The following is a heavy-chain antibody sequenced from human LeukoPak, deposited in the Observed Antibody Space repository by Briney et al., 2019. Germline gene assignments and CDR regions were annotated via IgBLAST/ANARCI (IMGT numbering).Heavy chain of an antibody. J-gene: IGHJ4*02. D-gene: IGHD3-10*01. Sequence: PSETLSLTCTVSGGSISSYYWSWIRQPPGKGLEWIGYIYYSGSTNYNPSLKSRVTISVDTSKNQFSLKLSSVTAADTAVYYCASSRGGGLSMDFDYWGQETLVTVSS. CDR1: GGSISSYY. CDR3: ASSRGGGLSMDFDY. V-gene: IGHV4-59*01. CDR2: IYYSGST.